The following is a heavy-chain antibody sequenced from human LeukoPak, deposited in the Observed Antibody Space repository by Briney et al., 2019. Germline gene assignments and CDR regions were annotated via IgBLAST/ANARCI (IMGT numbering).Heavy chain of an antibody. Sequence: GASVKVSCKASGYTFTSYYMHWVRQAPGQGLEWMEIINPSGGSTSYAQKFQGRVTMTRDTSTSTVYMELSSLRSEDTAVYYCARGLVVVPAAIQPTFGYWGQGTLVTVSS. J-gene: IGHJ4*02. CDR3: ARGLVVVPAAIQPTFGY. V-gene: IGHV1-46*01. D-gene: IGHD2-2*02. CDR1: GYTFTSYY. CDR2: INPSGGST.